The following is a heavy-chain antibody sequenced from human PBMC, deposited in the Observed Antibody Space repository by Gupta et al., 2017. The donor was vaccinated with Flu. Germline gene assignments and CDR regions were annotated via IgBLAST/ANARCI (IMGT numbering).Heavy chain of an antibody. V-gene: IGHV3-21*01. J-gene: IGHJ6*02. CDR1: GFTFSSYS. CDR2: ISSSSSYI. Sequence: EVQLVESGGGLVKPGGSLRLSCAASGFTFSSYSMNWVRQAPGKGLEWVSSISSSSSYIYYADSVKGRFTISRDNAKNSLYLQMNSLRAEDTAVYYCARDPENYYYYYGMDVWGQGTTVTVSS. CDR3: ARDPENYYYYYGMDV.